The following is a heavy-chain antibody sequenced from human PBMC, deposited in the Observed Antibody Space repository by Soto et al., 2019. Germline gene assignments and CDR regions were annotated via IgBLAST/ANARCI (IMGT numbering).Heavy chain of an antibody. CDR2: INTLSGDT. D-gene: IGHD3-3*02. J-gene: IGHJ4*02. V-gene: IGHV1-2*02. CDR1: GYTFSGYY. CDR3: ARSLLKVILPLGY. Sequence: QVQLVQSGAEVKKPGASVKVSCKASGYTFSGYYMHWVRQAPGQGLEWMGWINTLSGDTSFPQKFQGRLAMTRDTSIHTAFMEVSRLTSDDTAIYYCARSLLKVILPLGYWGQGTLVSVSS.